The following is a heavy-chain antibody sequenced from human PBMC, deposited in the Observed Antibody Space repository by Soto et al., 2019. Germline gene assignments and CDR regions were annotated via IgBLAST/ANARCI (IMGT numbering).Heavy chain of an antibody. CDR1: GFTFSSYG. J-gene: IGHJ4*02. V-gene: IGHV3-30*18. CDR2: ISYDGSNK. D-gene: IGHD1-26*01. CDR3: AKVLREWELLGFDY. Sequence: QVQLVESGGGVVQPGRSLRLSCAASGFTFSSYGMHWVRQAPGKGLEWVAVISYDGSNKYYADSVKGRFTISRDNSKNTLYLQMNSLRAEDTTVYYCAKVLREWELLGFDYWGQGTLVTVSS.